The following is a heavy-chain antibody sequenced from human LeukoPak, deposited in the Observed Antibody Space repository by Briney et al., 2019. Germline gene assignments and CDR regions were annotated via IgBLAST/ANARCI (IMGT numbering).Heavy chain of an antibody. J-gene: IGHJ6*03. CDR2: IRYDGSNN. CDR3: ARAPQRRYYYYMDV. Sequence: GGSLRLSCAASGFTFSTYGMHWVRQAPGKGLEWVTFIRYDGSNNYYADSVKGRFTISRDNSKNTLYLQMNSLRAEDTAVYYCARAPQRRYYYYMDVWGKGTTVTVSS. CDR1: GFTFSTYG. V-gene: IGHV3-30*02.